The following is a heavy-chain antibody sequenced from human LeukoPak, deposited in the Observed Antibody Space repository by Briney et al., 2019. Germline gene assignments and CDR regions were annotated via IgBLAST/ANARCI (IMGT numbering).Heavy chain of an antibody. CDR2: IYYSGST. J-gene: IGHJ4*02. D-gene: IGHD3-22*01. CDR1: GDSISSYS. Sequence: SETLSLTCSFSGDSISSYSWSWIRQPTGKGLEWIGYIYYSGSTNYNPSLKSRVTISVDTSKNQFSLKLSSVTAADTAVYYCARDRYYKGFGYYFDYWGQGTLVTVSS. CDR3: ARDRYYKGFGYYFDY. V-gene: IGHV4-59*01.